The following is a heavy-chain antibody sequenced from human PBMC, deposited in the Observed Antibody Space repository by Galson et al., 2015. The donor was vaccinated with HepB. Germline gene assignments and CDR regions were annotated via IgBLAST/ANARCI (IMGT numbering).Heavy chain of an antibody. D-gene: IGHD1-14*01. CDR3: ARVKTEQGGYYFDY. CDR1: GFTFSSYA. V-gene: IGHV3-30-3*01. Sequence: SLRLSCAASGFTFSSYAMHWVRQAPGKGLEWVAVISYDGSNKYYADSVKGRFTISRDNSKNTLYLQMNSLRAEDTAVYYCARVKTEQGGYYFDYWGQGTLVTVSS. J-gene: IGHJ4*02. CDR2: ISYDGSNK.